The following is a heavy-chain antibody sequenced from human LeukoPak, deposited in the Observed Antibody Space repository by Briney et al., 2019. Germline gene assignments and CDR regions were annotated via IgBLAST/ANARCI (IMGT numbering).Heavy chain of an antibody. Sequence: ASVKVSCKASGYTFTSYGISWVRQAPGQGLEWMGWISAYNGNTNYAQKLQGRVTMTTDTSTSTAYMELRSLRSDDTAVYYCARGPPYIVVVTAIGFFDYWGQGTLVTVSS. D-gene: IGHD2-21*02. CDR3: ARGPPYIVVVTAIGFFDY. J-gene: IGHJ4*02. V-gene: IGHV1-18*01. CDR1: GYTFTSYG. CDR2: ISAYNGNT.